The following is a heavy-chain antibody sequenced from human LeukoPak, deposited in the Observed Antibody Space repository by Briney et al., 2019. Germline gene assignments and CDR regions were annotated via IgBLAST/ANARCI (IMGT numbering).Heavy chain of an antibody. CDR3: ASAGTGITIFPFDY. CDR1: GYTFTGYY. Sequence: GASVKVSCKTSGYTFTGYYMHWVRQAPGQGLEWMGWINPNSGGTNYAQKFQGRVTMTRDTSISTAYMELSRLRSDDTAVYYCASAGTGITIFPFDYWGQGTLVTVSS. D-gene: IGHD3-9*01. CDR2: INPNSGGT. J-gene: IGHJ4*02. V-gene: IGHV1-2*02.